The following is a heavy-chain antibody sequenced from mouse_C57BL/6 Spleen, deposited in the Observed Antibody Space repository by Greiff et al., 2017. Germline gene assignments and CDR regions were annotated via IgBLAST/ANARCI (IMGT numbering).Heavy chain of an antibody. V-gene: IGHV1-66*01. Sequence: QVQLKQSGPELVKPGASVKISCKASGYSFTSYYIHWVKQRPGQGLEWIGWIYPGSGNTKYNEKFKGKATLTADTSSSTAYMQLSSLTSEDSAVYYSARDLLQGAMDYWGQGTSVTVSS. CDR1: GYSFTSYY. CDR3: ARDLLQGAMDY. J-gene: IGHJ4*01. CDR2: IYPGSGNT. D-gene: IGHD2-14*01.